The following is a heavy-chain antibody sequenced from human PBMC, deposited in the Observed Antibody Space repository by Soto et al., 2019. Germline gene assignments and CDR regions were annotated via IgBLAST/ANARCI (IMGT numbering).Heavy chain of an antibody. CDR2: IYYSGTT. CDR3: ARVVSGSYLDY. D-gene: IGHD1-26*01. J-gene: IGHJ4*02. Sequence: QVQLQESGPGLVKASQTLSLTCTVSGGTITTGGHFWSWLRQYPGKGLEWIGYIYYSGTTHYNPSLKSRVTISIDTSKNQFSLNLSSVTAADTAVYYCARVVSGSYLDYWGQGTLVTVSS. CDR1: GGTITTGGHF. V-gene: IGHV4-31*03.